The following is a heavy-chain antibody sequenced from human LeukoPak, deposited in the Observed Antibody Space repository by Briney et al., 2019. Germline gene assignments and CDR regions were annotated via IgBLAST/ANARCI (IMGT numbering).Heavy chain of an antibody. D-gene: IGHD1-1*01. CDR1: GGSISSYY. V-gene: IGHV4-59*01. CDR3: AGATGAVDFDP. Sequence: SETLSLTCTVSGGSISSYYWSWIRQPPGKGLEWIGYIYYSGSTNYNPSLKSRVTISVDTSKNQFSLKLSSVTAADTAVYYCAGATGAVDFDPWGQGTLVTVSS. CDR2: IYYSGST. J-gene: IGHJ5*02.